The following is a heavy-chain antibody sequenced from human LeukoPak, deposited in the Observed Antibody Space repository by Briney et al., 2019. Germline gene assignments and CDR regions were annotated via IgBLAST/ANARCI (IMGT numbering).Heavy chain of an antibody. CDR1: GGTFSSYA. J-gene: IGHJ4*02. CDR2: IIPILGIA. D-gene: IGHD2/OR15-2a*01. V-gene: IGHV1-69*04. CDR3: ARDFLIGYFDY. Sequence: ASVKVSCKSSGGTFSSYAISWVRHAPGQGLEWMGRIIPILGIANYAQKFQGRVTITADKSTSTAYMELSSLRSEDTAVYYCARDFLIGYFDYWGQGTLVTVSS.